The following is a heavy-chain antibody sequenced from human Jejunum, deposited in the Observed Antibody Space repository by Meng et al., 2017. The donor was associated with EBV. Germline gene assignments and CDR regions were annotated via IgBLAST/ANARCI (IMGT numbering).Heavy chain of an antibody. V-gene: IGHV4-39*07. D-gene: IGHD3-10*01. J-gene: IGHJ4*02. Sequence: QLQLQESGPGLVKPSETLSLTGTVSGDSISNGDYYWDWIRQSPGKGLEWIASIHRGGSTYYDPSLKSRVTISLDTSKNQFSLKLNSVTAADTAVYYCARDPAYPRGLFNSWGQGTLVTVSS. CDR1: GDSISNGDYY. CDR2: IHRGGST. CDR3: ARDPAYPRGLFNS.